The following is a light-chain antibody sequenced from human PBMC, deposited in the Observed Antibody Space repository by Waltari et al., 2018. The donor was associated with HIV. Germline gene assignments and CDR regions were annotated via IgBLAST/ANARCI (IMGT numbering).Light chain of an antibody. CDR1: SSDVGAYNY. CDR3: SSYAGSNNLV. V-gene: IGLV2-8*01. J-gene: IGLJ2*01. Sequence: QSALTQPPSASGSPGQSVIISCTGTSSDVGAYNYVSWYQQHPGKAPKLLIFEVYKRPSGVPDRFFGSKSDNTASLTVSGLQAEDEAVYFCSSYAGSNNLVFGGGTKLTVL. CDR2: EVY.